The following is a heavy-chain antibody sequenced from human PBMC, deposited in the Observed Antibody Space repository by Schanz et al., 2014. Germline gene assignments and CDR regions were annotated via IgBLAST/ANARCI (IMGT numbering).Heavy chain of an antibody. J-gene: IGHJ4*02. CDR1: GFTLSNSD. CDR3: AKDPSHGDYDYYFDY. CDR2: IGYLGDT. V-gene: IGHV3-13*01. D-gene: IGHD3-22*01. Sequence: EVQLVESGGGLVQPGGSLRLSCAASGFTLSNSDMHWVRQGTGKGLEWVSTIGYLGDTYYPDSVKGRFTISRDNSKNTLYLQMNSLRAEDTAVYYCAKDPSHGDYDYYFDYWGQGTLVTVSS.